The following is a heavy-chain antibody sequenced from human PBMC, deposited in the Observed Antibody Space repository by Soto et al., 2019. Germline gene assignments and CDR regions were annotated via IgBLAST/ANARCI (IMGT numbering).Heavy chain of an antibody. Sequence: ETLSLTCTVSGGSISSSSYYWGWIRQPPGKGLEWIGSIYYSGSTYYNPSLKSRVTISVDTSKNQFSLKLSSVTAADTAVYYCSRQIVLMVYATMTNNWFDPWGQGTLVTVSS. CDR1: GGSISSSSYY. D-gene: IGHD2-8*01. J-gene: IGHJ5*02. CDR3: SRQIVLMVYATMTNNWFDP. V-gene: IGHV4-39*01. CDR2: IYYSGST.